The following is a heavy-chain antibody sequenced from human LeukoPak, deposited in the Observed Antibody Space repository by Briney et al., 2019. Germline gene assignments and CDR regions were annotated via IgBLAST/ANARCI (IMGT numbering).Heavy chain of an antibody. Sequence: GGSLRLSCAASGFTFSSYKMNWVRQAPGKGREWVSHITSSGSTIFYADSVKGRFTISRDNAKNSLYLQMNSLRAEDTAVYYCARESGSYYGIDYWGQGTLVTVSS. CDR1: GFTFSSYK. CDR3: ARESGSYYGIDY. J-gene: IGHJ4*02. D-gene: IGHD1-26*01. CDR2: ITSSGSTI. V-gene: IGHV3-48*03.